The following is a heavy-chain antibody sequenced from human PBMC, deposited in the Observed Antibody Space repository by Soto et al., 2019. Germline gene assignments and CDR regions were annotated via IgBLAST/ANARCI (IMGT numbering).Heavy chain of an antibody. CDR2: INHSGST. Sequence: QVQLQQWGAGLLKPSETLSLTCAVYGGSFSGYYWSWIRQPPGKGLEWIGEINHSGSTNYNPSLKSRVTISVDTSKNQFSLKLSSVTAADTAVYYCARRRNWYALGWFDPWGQGTLVTVSS. D-gene: IGHD1-20*01. CDR1: GGSFSGYY. CDR3: ARRRNWYALGWFDP. J-gene: IGHJ5*02. V-gene: IGHV4-34*01.